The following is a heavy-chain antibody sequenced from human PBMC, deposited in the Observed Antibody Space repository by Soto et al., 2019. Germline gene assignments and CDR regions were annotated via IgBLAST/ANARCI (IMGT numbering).Heavy chain of an antibody. V-gene: IGHV1-8*01. CDR3: ARGLGATYYYYYYGMDV. Sequence: QVQLVQSGAEVKKPGASVKVSCKASGYTFTSYDINWVRQATGQGLEWMGWMNPNSGNTGYAQKFQGRVTMTRNTSISTAYMELSSPRSEDTAVYYCARGLGATYYYYYYGMDVWAQGTTVTVSS. CDR2: MNPNSGNT. J-gene: IGHJ6*02. D-gene: IGHD1-26*01. CDR1: GYTFTSYD.